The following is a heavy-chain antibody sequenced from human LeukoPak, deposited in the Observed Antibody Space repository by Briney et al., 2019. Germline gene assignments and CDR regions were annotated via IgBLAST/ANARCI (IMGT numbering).Heavy chain of an antibody. CDR3: ARVGSNGYYYGWYFDY. J-gene: IGHJ4*02. D-gene: IGHD3-22*01. CDR1: GLTVSSNY. Sequence: GGTLRLFYAASGLTVSSNYMSWVRQAPGKGLEWVTVTYTGGSTSYEDSVKGRFTISRDNSKNTLFLQMNSLRAEDTAVYYCARVGSNGYYYGWYFDYWGQGTLLSVSS. V-gene: IGHV3-53*01. CDR2: TYTGGST.